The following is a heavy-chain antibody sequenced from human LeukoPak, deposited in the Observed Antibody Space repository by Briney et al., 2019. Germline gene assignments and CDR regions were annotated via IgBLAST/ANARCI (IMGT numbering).Heavy chain of an antibody. CDR2: ISGSGGST. CDR3: AKDLAYYYDSSGYPDY. J-gene: IGHJ4*02. D-gene: IGHD3-22*01. Sequence: GGSLRLSCAASGFTFSSHAMSWVRQAPGKGLEWVSAISGSGGSTYYADSVKGRFTISRDNSKNTLYLQMNSLRAGDTAVYYCAKDLAYYYDSSGYPDYWGQGTLVTVSS. V-gene: IGHV3-23*01. CDR1: GFTFSSHA.